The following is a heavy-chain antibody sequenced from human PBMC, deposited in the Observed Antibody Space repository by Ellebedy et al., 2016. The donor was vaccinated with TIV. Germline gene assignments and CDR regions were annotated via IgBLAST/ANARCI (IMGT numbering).Heavy chain of an antibody. CDR3: ARTQDNIIFPSHLLV. Sequence: SETLSLXXTVSGGSFSSYYWSWIRQSAGKGLEWIGRIFMSGSITYNPSLKSRVTMSVDTSKNQFSLNLTSVTAADTAVYYCARTQDNIIFPSHLLVWGQGTMVTVSS. CDR2: IFMSGSI. J-gene: IGHJ3*01. D-gene: IGHD2-15*01. V-gene: IGHV4-4*07. CDR1: GGSFSSYY.